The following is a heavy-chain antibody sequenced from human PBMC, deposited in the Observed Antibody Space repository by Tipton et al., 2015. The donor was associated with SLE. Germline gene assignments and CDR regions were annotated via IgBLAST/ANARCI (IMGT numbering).Heavy chain of an antibody. Sequence: SLRLSCAASGFTFSSYAMSWVRQTPGKGLEWLSGISGIGTKTNYADSVKGRFTISRDNSKNTLHLQMNSLRAEDTALYYCVRESRGSSGYGGGDYWGQGILVTVSS. CDR1: GFTFSSYA. CDR2: ISGIGTKT. CDR3: VRESRGSSGYGGGDY. D-gene: IGHD3-22*01. J-gene: IGHJ4*02. V-gene: IGHV3-23*01.